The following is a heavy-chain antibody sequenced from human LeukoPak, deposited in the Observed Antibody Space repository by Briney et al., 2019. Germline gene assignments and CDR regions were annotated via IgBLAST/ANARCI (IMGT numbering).Heavy chain of an antibody. CDR1: GGSISSYY. J-gene: IGHJ4*02. Sequence: SETLSLTCTVSGGSISSYYRSWIRQPPGKGLEWIGYIYYSGNSNYNPSLKSRVTISADTSKNEFSLKLSSVTAADTAIYYCATRSTGVAATFDSWGQGALVTVSS. CDR3: ATRSTGVAATFDS. V-gene: IGHV4-59*01. D-gene: IGHD2-15*01. CDR2: IYYSGNS.